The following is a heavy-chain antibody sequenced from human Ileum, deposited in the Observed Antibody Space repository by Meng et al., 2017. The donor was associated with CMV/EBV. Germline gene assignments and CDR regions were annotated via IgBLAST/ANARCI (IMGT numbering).Heavy chain of an antibody. CDR2: IHYSGGT. V-gene: IGHV4-4*07. CDR1: GDSIKNYY. CDR3: ARAGARGVPVDL. J-gene: IGHJ4*02. D-gene: IGHD3-10*01. Sequence: QVQLQAPGPRLVKPSETLSLTCTVSGDSIKNYYWTWLRQPAGKGLEWLGRIHYSGGTDDNPSLKSRVTLSIDTSKNQLSLKIYSVTAADTAVYYCARAGARGVPVDLWGQGTLVTVSS.